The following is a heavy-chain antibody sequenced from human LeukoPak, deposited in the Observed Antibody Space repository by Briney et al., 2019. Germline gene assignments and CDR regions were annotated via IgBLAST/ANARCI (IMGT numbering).Heavy chain of an antibody. J-gene: IGHJ6*03. CDR2: MNPNSGNT. CDR3: ARVGSEYSSSWYAPGRYYYYMDV. D-gene: IGHD6-13*01. V-gene: IGHV1-8*03. CDR1: GYTFTNYD. Sequence: ASVKVSCKASGYTFTNYDINWVRQATGQGLEWMGWMNPNSGNTGYAQKFQGRVTITRNISISTAYMELSSLRSEDTAVYYCARVGSEYSSSWYAPGRYYYYMDVWGKGTTVTVSS.